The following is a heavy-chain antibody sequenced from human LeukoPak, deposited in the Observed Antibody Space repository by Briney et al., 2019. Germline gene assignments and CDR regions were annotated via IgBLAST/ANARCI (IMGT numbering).Heavy chain of an antibody. CDR2: IYTSGST. V-gene: IGHV4-61*02. CDR3: AREGGLMARGVLRYGMDV. CDR1: GGSISSGSYY. D-gene: IGHD3-10*01. J-gene: IGHJ6*02. Sequence: PSQTLSLTCTVSGGSISSGSYYWSWIRQPAGKGLEWIGRIYTSGSTNYNPSLKSRVTISVDTSKNQFSLKLSSVTAADTAVYYCAREGGLMARGVLRYGMDVWGQGTTVTVSS.